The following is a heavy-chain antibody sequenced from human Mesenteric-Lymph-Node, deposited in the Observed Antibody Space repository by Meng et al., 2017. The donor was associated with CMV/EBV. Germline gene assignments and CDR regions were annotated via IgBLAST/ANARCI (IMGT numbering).Heavy chain of an antibody. D-gene: IGHD1-14*01. J-gene: IGHJ4*02. CDR1: GFTFDDYT. V-gene: IGHV3-66*02. CDR2: IYSGGST. CDR3: ARSTTTSILDY. Sequence: GESLKISCAASGFTFDDYTMHWVRQAPGKGLEWVSVIYSGGSTYYADSVKGRFTISRDNSKNTLYLQMNSLRAEDTAVYYCARSTTTSILDYWGQGTLVTVSS.